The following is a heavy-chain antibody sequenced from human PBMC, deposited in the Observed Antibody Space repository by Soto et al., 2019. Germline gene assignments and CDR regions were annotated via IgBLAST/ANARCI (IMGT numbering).Heavy chain of an antibody. CDR2: ISSSSGST. V-gene: IGHV3-23*01. D-gene: IGHD5-12*01. Sequence: EVQLLESGGGLVQPGGSLRLSCAASGFTFSNYAMNWVRQAPGKGLEWVSTISSSSGSTYYADSVKGRFTISRDNSKNFLYLQMNSLRGDDTAVYYCAKVGSKRYSCQHSDYWGQGTLVTISS. J-gene: IGHJ4*02. CDR3: AKVGSKRYSCQHSDY. CDR1: GFTFSNYA.